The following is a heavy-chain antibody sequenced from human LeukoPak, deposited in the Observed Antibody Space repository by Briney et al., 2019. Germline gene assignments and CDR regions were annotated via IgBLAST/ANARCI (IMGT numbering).Heavy chain of an antibody. V-gene: IGHV3-7*04. CDR1: GFTFSSYW. Sequence: PGGSLRLSCVGSGFTFSSYWMTWVPQAPGKGVEWVANTKDDGSEKYSVDSVKGRFTISRDNAKNLLYLQMSSLRAEDTAVYYCARARIDYWGQGTLVTVSS. CDR3: ARARIDY. CDR2: TKDDGSEK. J-gene: IGHJ4*02. D-gene: IGHD1-14*01.